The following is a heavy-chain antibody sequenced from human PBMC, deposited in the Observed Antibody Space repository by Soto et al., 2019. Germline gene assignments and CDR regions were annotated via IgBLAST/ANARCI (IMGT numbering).Heavy chain of an antibody. Sequence: TGGSLRLSCTASGFTFGDYAMSWFRQAPGKGLEWVGFIRSKAYGGTTEYAASVKGRFTISRDDSKSIAYLQMNSLKTEDTAVYYCTRYGDYVSNYFDYWGQGTLVTVSS. J-gene: IGHJ4*02. CDR2: IRSKAYGGTT. V-gene: IGHV3-49*03. D-gene: IGHD4-17*01. CDR3: TRYGDYVSNYFDY. CDR1: GFTFGDYA.